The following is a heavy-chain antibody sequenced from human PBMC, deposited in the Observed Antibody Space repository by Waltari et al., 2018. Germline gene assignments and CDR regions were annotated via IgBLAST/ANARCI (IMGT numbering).Heavy chain of an antibody. CDR2: MVKHGAN. Sequence: NRQHPGEGLGWIGTMVKHGANYSSPSLQSRVHISRDTSTNQLALRLGSVNAADTAMYYCATYIGASVGTAAFDVWGQGTMVTVSS. V-gene: IGHV4-39*01. D-gene: IGHD5-12*01. CDR3: ATYIGASVGTAAFDV. J-gene: IGHJ3*01.